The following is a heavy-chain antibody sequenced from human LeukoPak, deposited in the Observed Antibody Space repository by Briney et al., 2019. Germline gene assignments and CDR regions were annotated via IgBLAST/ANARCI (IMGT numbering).Heavy chain of an antibody. CDR2: ISYDGSNK. J-gene: IGHJ4*02. Sequence: GGSLRLSCAASGFTFSSYAMHWVRQAPGKGLEWVAVISYDGSNKYYADSVKGRFTISRDNSKNTLYLQMNSLRAEDTAVYYCARVAFWGYSYDYPNDYWGQGTLVTVSS. CDR1: GFTFSSYA. CDR3: ARVAFWGYSYDYPNDY. D-gene: IGHD5-18*01. V-gene: IGHV3-30-3*01.